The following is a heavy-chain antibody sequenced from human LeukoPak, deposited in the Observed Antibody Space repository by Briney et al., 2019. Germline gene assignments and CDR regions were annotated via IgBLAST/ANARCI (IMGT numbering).Heavy chain of an antibody. Sequence: GGSLRLSCAASGFTFSDYYMSWIRQAPGKGLEWVSYISSSGSTIYYADSVKGRFTISRDNAKNSLYLQMNSLRAEDTAVYYCARGNIAARPRWFDPWGQGTLVTVSS. CDR2: ISSSGSTI. D-gene: IGHD6-6*01. CDR3: ARGNIAARPRWFDP. V-gene: IGHV3-11*01. CDR1: GFTFSDYY. J-gene: IGHJ5*02.